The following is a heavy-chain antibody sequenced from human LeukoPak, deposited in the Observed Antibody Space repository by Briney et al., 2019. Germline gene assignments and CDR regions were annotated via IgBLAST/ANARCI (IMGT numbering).Heavy chain of an antibody. CDR1: GGTFSSYA. Sequence: ASVKVSCKASGGTFSSYAISWVRQAPGQGLEWMGGIIPIFGTANYAQKFQGRVTITTDETTSTAYMELSSLRSEDTAVYYCGEGSSSGGCYYYMDVWGKGTTVTVSS. CDR2: IIPIFGTA. CDR3: GEGSSSGGCYYYMDV. J-gene: IGHJ6*03. D-gene: IGHD6-6*01. V-gene: IGHV1-69*05.